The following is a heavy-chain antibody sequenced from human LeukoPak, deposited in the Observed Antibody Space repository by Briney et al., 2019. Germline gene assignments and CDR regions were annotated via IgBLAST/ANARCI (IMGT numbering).Heavy chain of an antibody. J-gene: IGHJ2*01. D-gene: IGHD6-13*01. CDR1: GFTFSSYE. V-gene: IGHV3-48*03. CDR3: ARSRGDGYSSLVWYFDL. CDR2: ISSSGSTI. Sequence: GGSLRLSCAASGFTFSSYEMSWVRQAPGKGLEWVSYISSSGSTIYYADSVKGRFTISRDNAKNSLCLQMNSLRAEDTAVYYCARSRGDGYSSLVWYFDLWGRGTLVTVSS.